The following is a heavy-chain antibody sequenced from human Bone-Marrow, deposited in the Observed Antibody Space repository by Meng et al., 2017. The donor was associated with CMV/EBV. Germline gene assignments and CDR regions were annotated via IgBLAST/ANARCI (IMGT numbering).Heavy chain of an antibody. Sequence: RRQWGAGLLKPSETLYLTCAGYGGSFSGYYWGWIRQPSGKGLEWTGEINHSGSTNYNPYRKSRVTISVDTSKNQFYLKLSSVTAADTAVYYYARKSTYSSSWYVSKWGQGTLVTVSS. CDR1: GGSFSGYY. CDR3: ARKSTYSSSWYVSK. D-gene: IGHD6-13*01. V-gene: IGHV4-34*01. J-gene: IGHJ4*02. CDR2: INHSGST.